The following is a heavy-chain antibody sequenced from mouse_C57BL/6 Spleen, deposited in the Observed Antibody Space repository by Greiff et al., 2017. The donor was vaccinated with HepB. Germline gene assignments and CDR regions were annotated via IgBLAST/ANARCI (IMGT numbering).Heavy chain of an antibody. CDR3: ARGDDYGGFDY. CDR2: ISSGGSYT. CDR1: GFTFSSYG. Sequence: EVHLVESGGDLVKPGGSLKLSCAASGFTFSSYGMSWVRQTPDKRLEWVATISSGGSYTYYPDSVKGRFTISRDNAKNTLYLQMSSLKSEDTAMYYCARGDDYGGFDYWGQGTTLTVSS. D-gene: IGHD2-4*01. J-gene: IGHJ2*01. V-gene: IGHV5-6*01.